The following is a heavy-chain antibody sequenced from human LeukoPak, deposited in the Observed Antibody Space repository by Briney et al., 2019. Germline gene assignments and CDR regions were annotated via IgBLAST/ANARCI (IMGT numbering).Heavy chain of an antibody. CDR2: ISWNSGSI. Sequence: GGSLRLSCAASGFAVSSNYMHWVRQAPGKGLEWVSGISWNSGSIGYADSVKGRFTISRDNAKNSLYLQMNSLRAEDTALYYCAKDYYYDSSGYFDYWGQGTLVTVSS. CDR3: AKDYYYDSSGYFDY. CDR1: GFAVSSNY. D-gene: IGHD3-22*01. J-gene: IGHJ4*02. V-gene: IGHV3-9*01.